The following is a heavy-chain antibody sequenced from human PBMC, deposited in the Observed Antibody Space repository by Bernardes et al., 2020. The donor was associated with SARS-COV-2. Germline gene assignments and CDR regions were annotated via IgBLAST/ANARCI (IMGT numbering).Heavy chain of an antibody. Sequence: SVKVSCKASGGTINMFVMSWVRQAPGRRLEWMGGIIPIFGTTHYAQKFQGRVTITADESSSTAYMELSSLRSEDTALYYCAREPIAARPGIWFDPWGQGTLVTVSS. J-gene: IGHJ5*02. CDR1: GGTINMFV. CDR2: IIPIFGTT. V-gene: IGHV1-69*13. D-gene: IGHD6-6*01. CDR3: AREPIAARPGIWFDP.